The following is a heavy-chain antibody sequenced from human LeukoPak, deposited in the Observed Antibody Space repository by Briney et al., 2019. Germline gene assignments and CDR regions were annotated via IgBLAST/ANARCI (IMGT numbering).Heavy chain of an antibody. J-gene: IGHJ5*02. CDR3: AKDVAARPRWFDP. CDR2: ISAGGGTT. D-gene: IGHD6-6*01. CDR1: GFTFSNYA. V-gene: IGHV3-23*01. Sequence: GGSLRLSCAASGFTFSNYAMSWVRQTPGKGLEWVSAISAGGGTTHYAESVKGRFTISRDKYKNTLFLQMNSLRVEDTALYFCAKDVAARPRWFDPWGQGTLVTVSS.